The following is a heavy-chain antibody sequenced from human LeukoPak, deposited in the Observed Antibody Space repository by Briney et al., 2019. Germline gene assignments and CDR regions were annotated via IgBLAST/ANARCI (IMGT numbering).Heavy chain of an antibody. Sequence: SETLSLTCAVYGGSFSGYYWSWIRQPPGKGLEWIGEINHSGSTNYNPSLKSRVTISVDTSKNQFSLKLSSVTAADTAVYYCARGGGQLWLRKVGFDYRGQGTLVTVSS. CDR1: GGSFSGYY. CDR3: ARGGGQLWLRKVGFDY. D-gene: IGHD5-18*01. V-gene: IGHV4-34*01. J-gene: IGHJ4*02. CDR2: INHSGST.